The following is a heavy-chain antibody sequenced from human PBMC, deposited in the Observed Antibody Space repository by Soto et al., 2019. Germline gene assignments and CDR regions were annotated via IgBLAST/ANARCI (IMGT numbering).Heavy chain of an antibody. D-gene: IGHD3-22*01. CDR3: ARMTYYYDSSGYYYVHDY. Sequence: SGPTLVNPTQTLTLTCTFSGFSLRTSGMCVSWIRQPPGKALEWLALIDWDDDKYYSTSLKTRLTISKDTSKNQVVLTMTNMDTVDTATYYCARMTYYYDSSGYYYVHDYRGQGTLVTVSS. CDR2: IDWDDDK. J-gene: IGHJ4*02. CDR1: GFSLRTSGMC. V-gene: IGHV2-70*01.